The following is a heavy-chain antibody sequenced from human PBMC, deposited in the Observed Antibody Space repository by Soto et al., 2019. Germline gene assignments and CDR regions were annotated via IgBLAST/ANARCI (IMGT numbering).Heavy chain of an antibody. CDR3: VGIVLMVYAIPY. Sequence: GGSLRLSCAASGFTFSSYAMSWVRQAPGKGLEWVSAISGSGGSTYYADSVKGRFTISRDNSKNTLYLQMNSLRAEDTAVYYCVGIVLMVYAIPYWGQGTLVTVSS. J-gene: IGHJ4*02. CDR1: GFTFSSYA. V-gene: IGHV3-23*01. CDR2: ISGSGGST. D-gene: IGHD2-8*01.